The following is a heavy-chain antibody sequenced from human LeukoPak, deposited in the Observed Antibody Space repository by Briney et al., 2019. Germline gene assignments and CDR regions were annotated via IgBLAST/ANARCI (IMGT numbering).Heavy chain of an antibody. Sequence: PWETLSLTCAVYGGSFSGYYRSWIRQPPGKGLEWNVQNNPRTRTHYTPSPNSPVTISVDTSNNQFSLKLSSMTAADTAVYYGARVGRGTSPYFAYWGQGTLVTVSS. CDR3: ARVGRGTSPYFAY. J-gene: IGHJ4*02. CDR2: NNPRTRT. D-gene: IGHD2-2*01. V-gene: IGHV4-34*01. CDR1: GGSFSGYY.